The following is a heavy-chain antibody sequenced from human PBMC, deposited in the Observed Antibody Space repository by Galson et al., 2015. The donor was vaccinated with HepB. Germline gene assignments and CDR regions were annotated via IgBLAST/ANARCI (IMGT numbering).Heavy chain of an antibody. CDR3: AHVMITFGGVIGPDAFDI. D-gene: IGHD3-16*02. CDR2: IYWDDDD. CDR1: GFSLSSTGVG. J-gene: IGHJ3*02. Sequence: PALVKPTQTLTLTCTFSGFSLSSTGVGVGWIRQPPGKALEWLAVIYWDDDDRYSPSLKSRLKITKDTSKNQVVLTMTSMDPVDTATYYCAHVMITFGGVIGPDAFDIWGQGTMVTVSS. V-gene: IGHV2-5*02.